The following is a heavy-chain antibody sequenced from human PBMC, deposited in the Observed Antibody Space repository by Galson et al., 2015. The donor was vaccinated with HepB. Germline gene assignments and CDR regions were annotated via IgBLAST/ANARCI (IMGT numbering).Heavy chain of an antibody. J-gene: IGHJ4*02. V-gene: IGHV3-30-3*01. CDR2: ISYDGSNK. Sequence: SLRLSCAASGFTFSSYAMHWVRQAPGKGLEWVAVISYDGSNKYYADSVKGRFTISRDNSKNTLYLQMNSLRAEDTAVYYCARENTNYYDSSGYLWDWGQGTLVTVSS. CDR3: ARENTNYYDSSGYLWD. CDR1: GFTFSSYA. D-gene: IGHD3-22*01.